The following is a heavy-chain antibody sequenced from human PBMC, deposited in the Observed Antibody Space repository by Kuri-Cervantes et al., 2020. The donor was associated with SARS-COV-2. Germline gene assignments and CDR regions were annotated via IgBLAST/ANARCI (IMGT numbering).Heavy chain of an antibody. D-gene: IGHD3-3*01. V-gene: IGHV3-74*01. CDR1: GFTFSSYW. Sequence: ETLSLTCAASGFTFSSYWMHWVRQAPGKGLVWVSRINSDGSSTSYADSVKGRFTISRDNSKNTLYLQMNSLRAEDTAVYYCVTAYYDFWSGYYSGAFDIWGQGTMVTVSS. J-gene: IGHJ3*02. CDR3: VTAYYDFWSGYYSGAFDI. CDR2: INSDGSST.